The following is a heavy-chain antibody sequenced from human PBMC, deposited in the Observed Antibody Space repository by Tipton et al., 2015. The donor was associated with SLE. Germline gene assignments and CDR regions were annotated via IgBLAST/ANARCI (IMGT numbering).Heavy chain of an antibody. Sequence: SLRLSCAASGFTFSSYAMSWVRQAPEKGLEWVSAISGSGGSTYYADSVKGRFTISRDNSKNTLYLQMNSLRAEDTAVYYCARGGSPNPNYGMDVWGQGTTVTVSS. J-gene: IGHJ6*02. CDR2: ISGSGGST. V-gene: IGHV3-23*01. D-gene: IGHD3-10*01. CDR1: GFTFSSYA. CDR3: ARGGSPNPNYGMDV.